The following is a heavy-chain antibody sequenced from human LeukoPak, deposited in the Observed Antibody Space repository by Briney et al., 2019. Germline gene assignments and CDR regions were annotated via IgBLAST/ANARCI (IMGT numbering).Heavy chain of an antibody. J-gene: IGHJ4*02. D-gene: IGHD3-10*01. CDR3: ARYVVSGSGRYYFDY. CDR2: TNYGGTT. V-gene: IGHV4-39*01. Sequence: SETLSLTCTVSGGSISSSNYYWSWIRQPPGRELEWIASTNYGGTTYYNPSLKSRVTISVDTSKNQFSLRLSSVTAADTAVYLCARYVVSGSGRYYFDYWGQGSLVTVSS. CDR1: GGSISSSNYY.